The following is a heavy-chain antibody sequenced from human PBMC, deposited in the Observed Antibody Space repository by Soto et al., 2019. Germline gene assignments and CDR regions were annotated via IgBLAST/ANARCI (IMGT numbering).Heavy chain of an antibody. Sequence: GGSLRLSCAASGFTFSSYAMSWVRQAPGKGLEWVSAISGSGGSTYYADSVKGRFTISRDNSKNTLYLQMNSLRAEDTAVYYCAKDSFLSYCSGRSCYFLLWGPGTLVTVFS. V-gene: IGHV3-23*01. CDR3: AKDSFLSYCSGRSCYFLL. CDR1: GFTFSSYA. D-gene: IGHD2-15*01. J-gene: IGHJ4*01. CDR2: ISGSGGST.